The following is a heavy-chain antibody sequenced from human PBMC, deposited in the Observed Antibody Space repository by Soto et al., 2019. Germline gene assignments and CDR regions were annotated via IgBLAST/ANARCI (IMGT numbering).Heavy chain of an antibody. CDR3: ARVEYSCSCYGMDG. V-gene: IGHV1-69*12. Sequence: QVQLVQSGAEVKKPGSSVKVSCKASGGTFSSYAISWVRQAPGQGLEWMGGIIPIFGTANYAQKFQGRVTITADDFTSTVYMELSSLRSEVTAVYYCARVEYSCSCYGMDGWGQGTTVTVSS. J-gene: IGHJ6*02. D-gene: IGHD6-6*01. CDR2: IIPIFGTA. CDR1: GGTFSSYA.